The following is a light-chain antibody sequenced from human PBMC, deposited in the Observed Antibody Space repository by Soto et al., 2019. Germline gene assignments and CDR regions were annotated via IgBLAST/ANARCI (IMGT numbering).Light chain of an antibody. CDR2: KSS. CDR1: QSISSR. CDR3: QQYNSYPLT. J-gene: IGKJ4*01. V-gene: IGKV1-5*03. Sequence: DIQMTQSPSTLSASVGDRVTITCRASQSISSRLAWYQQKSGKAPNLLIYKSSSLESGAPSRFSGSGSGSAFTLTIGSLQPDDFATYYCQQYNSYPLTFGGGTKVEIK.